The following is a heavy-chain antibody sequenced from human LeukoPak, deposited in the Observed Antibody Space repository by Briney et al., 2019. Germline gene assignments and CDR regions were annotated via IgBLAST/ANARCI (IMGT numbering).Heavy chain of an antibody. CDR2: INSNSGGT. D-gene: IGHD3-22*01. CDR1: GYTFTAYY. J-gene: IGHJ4*02. Sequence: GALVKVSCKASGYTFTAYYMHWVRQAPGQGLEWMGWINSNSGGTNFAQKFQGRVTMTRDTSISTAYMELSSLRSDDTAVYYCARGEKVATMIVTGYWGQGTLVTVSS. V-gene: IGHV1-2*02. CDR3: ARGEKVATMIVTGY.